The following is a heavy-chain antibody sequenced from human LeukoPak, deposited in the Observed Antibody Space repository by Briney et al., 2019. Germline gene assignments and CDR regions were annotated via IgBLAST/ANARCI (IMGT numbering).Heavy chain of an antibody. CDR3: AKVVAVGLDYFDY. Sequence: PGRSLRLSCAASGFTFSSYAMHWVRQAPGKGLEGVALISYDGSGQYYTESVKGRFTISRDNSKNTLYLQMNSSRAEDTAIYYCAKVVAVGLDYFDYWGQGTLVSVSS. D-gene: IGHD2-2*01. CDR1: GFTFSSYA. CDR2: ISYDGSGQ. V-gene: IGHV3-30-3*01. J-gene: IGHJ4*02.